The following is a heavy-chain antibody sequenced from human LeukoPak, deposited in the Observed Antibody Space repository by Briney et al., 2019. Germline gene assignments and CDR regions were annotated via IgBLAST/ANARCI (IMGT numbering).Heavy chain of an antibody. CDR3: AKDEITTSDY. CDR1: GFTVSSNY. D-gene: IGHD3-16*01. J-gene: IGHJ4*02. Sequence: GGSLRLSCAASGFTVSSNYMSWVRQAPGKGPEWVSVIYEGDSAYYADSVKGRFTISRDNSKNTLYLQMNSLRAEDTAVYYCAKDEITTSDYWGQGTLVTVSS. V-gene: IGHV3-53*01. CDR2: IYEGDSA.